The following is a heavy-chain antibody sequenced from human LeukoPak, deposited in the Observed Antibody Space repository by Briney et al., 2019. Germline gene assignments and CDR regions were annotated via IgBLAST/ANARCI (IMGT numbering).Heavy chain of an antibody. CDR1: GFTFSTYG. V-gene: IGHV3-30*02. CDR3: ARDNSGPAY. J-gene: IGHJ4*02. D-gene: IGHD5-12*01. Sequence: GGSLRLSCAASGFTFSTYGMHWVRQAPGKGLEWVAFIRYDGSNKYYADSVKGRFTISRDNSKNTLYLQMNSLRAEDTAVFYCARDNSGPAYWGQGTLVTVSS. CDR2: IRYDGSNK.